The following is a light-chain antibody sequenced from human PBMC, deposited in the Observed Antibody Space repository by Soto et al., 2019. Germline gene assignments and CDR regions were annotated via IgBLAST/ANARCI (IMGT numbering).Light chain of an antibody. CDR3: QQRYNWPPT. CDR1: PSISRS. J-gene: IGKJ2*01. CDR2: DAS. Sequence: EIVLTQSPATLSLSPGDRATLSCRASPSISRSLAWYQQKPGQPPRLLIYDASNRATGIPARFSGSGSGTDFTLTIGSLEPEDFALYYCQQRYNWPPTFGQGTK. V-gene: IGKV3-11*01.